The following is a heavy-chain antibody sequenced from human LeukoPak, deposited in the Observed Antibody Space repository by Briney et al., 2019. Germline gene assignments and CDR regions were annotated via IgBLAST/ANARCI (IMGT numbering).Heavy chain of an antibody. V-gene: IGHV4-38-2*02. CDR2: IHHSGST. CDR1: GYSISSGYY. D-gene: IGHD3-22*01. Sequence: PSETLSLTCIVSGYSISSGYYWGWIRQPPGKGLEWIGNIHHSGSTYYNPSLKSRVTISVDTSKNQFSLKLSSVTAADTAVYYCTRDGPRSSGYPDTWGQGTRVTVSS. CDR3: TRDGPRSSGYPDT. J-gene: IGHJ5*02.